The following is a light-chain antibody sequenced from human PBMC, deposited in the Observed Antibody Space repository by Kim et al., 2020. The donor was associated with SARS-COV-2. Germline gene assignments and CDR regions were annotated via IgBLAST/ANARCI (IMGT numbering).Light chain of an antibody. V-gene: IGKV1-9*01. CDR2: AAS. CDR1: QGIRSY. Sequence: IQLTQSPSSLSASVGDRVTITCRASQGIRSYLAWFQQKPGEAPKLLIYAASTLQTGVPSRFSGSGSGTDFTLTISSLQPEDFATYFCQQFNSHPLSFGGG. J-gene: IGKJ4*01. CDR3: QQFNSHPLS.